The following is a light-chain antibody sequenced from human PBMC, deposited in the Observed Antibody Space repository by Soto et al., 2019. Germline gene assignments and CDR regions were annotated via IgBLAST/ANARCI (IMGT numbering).Light chain of an antibody. Sequence: DIQMTQSPSTLSASVGDRVTITCRASQSISSWLAWYQQKPGKAPKLLIYKASSLESGVPSRFSGSGSGTEFTLTISSLQPDDFATYYCQQYDGYWTFCQETNVDIK. CDR3: QQYDGYWT. J-gene: IGKJ1*01. V-gene: IGKV1-5*03. CDR2: KAS. CDR1: QSISSW.